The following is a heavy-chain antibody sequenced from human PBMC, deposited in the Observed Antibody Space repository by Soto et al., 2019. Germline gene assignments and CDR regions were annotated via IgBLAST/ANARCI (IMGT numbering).Heavy chain of an antibody. Sequence: QVQLVQSGAEVKKPGSSVTVSCKASGGTFSSYTISWVRQAPGQGLEWMGGIIPIFGTANYAQKFKGRVTIPGDESTSTAYMELSSLRSEDTAVYYCARGNHRWLQLWYFDLWGRGTLVTVSS. CDR3: ARGNHRWLQLWYFDL. CDR1: GGTFSSYT. V-gene: IGHV1-69*12. D-gene: IGHD5-12*01. CDR2: IIPIFGTA. J-gene: IGHJ2*01.